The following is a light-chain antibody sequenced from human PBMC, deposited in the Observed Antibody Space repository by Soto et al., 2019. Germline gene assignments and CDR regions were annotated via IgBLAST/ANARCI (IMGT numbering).Light chain of an antibody. Sequence: QSVLTQPPSVSAAPGQKVTISCSGSSSDIGNNGVSWYQQFPGTPPKLLIYDNDKRPSGIPDRFSGSKSGTSATLGITGLQTWDEADYYCGTWDSFLRGVFGGATKLTVL. CDR2: DND. J-gene: IGLJ2*01. V-gene: IGLV1-51*01. CDR1: SSDIGNNG. CDR3: GTWDSFLRGV.